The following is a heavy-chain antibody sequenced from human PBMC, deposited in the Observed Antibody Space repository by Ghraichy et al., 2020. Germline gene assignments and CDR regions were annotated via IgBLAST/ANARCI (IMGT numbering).Heavy chain of an antibody. D-gene: IGHD6-13*01. CDR1: GFTFSSYS. Sequence: GGSLRLSCAASGFTFSSYSMNWVRQAPGKGLEWVSSISSSSSYIYYADSVKGRFTISRDNAKNSLYLQMNSLRAEDTAVYYCARYKSSSWLPHILGGMDVWGQGTTVTVSS. CDR3: ARYKSSSWLPHILGGMDV. V-gene: IGHV3-21*01. J-gene: IGHJ6*02. CDR2: ISSSSSYI.